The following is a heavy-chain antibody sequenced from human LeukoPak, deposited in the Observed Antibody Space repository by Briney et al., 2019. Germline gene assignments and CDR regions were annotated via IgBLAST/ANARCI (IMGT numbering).Heavy chain of an antibody. Sequence: SETLSLACTVSGGSISSYYRSWIRQPPGKGLEWIGYIYYSGSTNYNPSLKSQVTISVDTSKNQFSLKLSSVTAADTAVYYCARDSWRYCSSTSCENVWGQGTLVTVSS. J-gene: IGHJ4*02. CDR2: IYYSGST. V-gene: IGHV4-59*01. CDR1: GGSISSYY. CDR3: ARDSWRYCSSTSCENV. D-gene: IGHD2-2*01.